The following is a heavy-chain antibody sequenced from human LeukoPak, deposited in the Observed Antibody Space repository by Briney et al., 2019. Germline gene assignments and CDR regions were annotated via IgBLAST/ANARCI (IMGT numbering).Heavy chain of an antibody. CDR1: GGSFSGYY. CDR2: IYYSGST. V-gene: IGHV4-31*11. D-gene: IGHD6-19*01. CDR3: ARERSGRFDY. Sequence: PSETLSLTCAVYGGSFSGYYWSWIRQHPGKGLEWIGYIYYSGSTYYNPSLKSRVTISVDTSKNQFSLKLSSVTAADTAVYYCARERSGRFDYWGQGTLVTVSS. J-gene: IGHJ4*02.